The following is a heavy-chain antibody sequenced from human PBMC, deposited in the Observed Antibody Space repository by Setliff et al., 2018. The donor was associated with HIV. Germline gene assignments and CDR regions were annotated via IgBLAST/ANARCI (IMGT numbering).Heavy chain of an antibody. Sequence: SETLSLTCTVSGGSLISDIYYWGWIRQPPGKGLEWIGTIFYNGSAYYNPSLKSRVTISVDTSKNQFSLRLNSMTAADTAVYYCARRTLRQFRYGNLWFDPWGRGTLVTVSS. CDR1: GGSLISDIYY. CDR2: IFYNGSA. CDR3: ARRTLRQFRYGNLWFDP. J-gene: IGHJ5*02. V-gene: IGHV4-39*01. D-gene: IGHD3-16*01.